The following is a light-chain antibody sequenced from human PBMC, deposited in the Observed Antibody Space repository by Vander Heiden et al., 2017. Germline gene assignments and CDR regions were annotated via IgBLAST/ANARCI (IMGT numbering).Light chain of an antibody. CDR2: DAS. CDR1: QSISSW. Sequence: GDRVTITCRASQSISSWLAWYQQKPGKAPKLLIYDASSLESGVPSRFSGSGSGTEFTLTISSLQPDDFATYYCQQYNSYWTFGQGTKVEIK. CDR3: QQYNSYWT. J-gene: IGKJ1*01. V-gene: IGKV1-5*01.